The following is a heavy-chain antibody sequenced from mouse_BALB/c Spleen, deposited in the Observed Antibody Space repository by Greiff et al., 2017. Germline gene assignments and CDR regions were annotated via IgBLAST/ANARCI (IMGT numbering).Heavy chain of an antibody. CDR2: ISSGGSYT. Sequence: EVQLVESGGGLVKPGGSLKLSCAASGFTFSSYAMSWVRQSPEKRLEWVAEISSGGSYTYYPDTVTGRFTISRDNAKNTLYLEMSSLRSEDTAMYYCARDQGLDGSSYDYWGQGTTLTVSS. D-gene: IGHD1-1*01. CDR3: ARDQGLDGSSYDY. V-gene: IGHV5-9-4*01. CDR1: GFTFSSYA. J-gene: IGHJ2*01.